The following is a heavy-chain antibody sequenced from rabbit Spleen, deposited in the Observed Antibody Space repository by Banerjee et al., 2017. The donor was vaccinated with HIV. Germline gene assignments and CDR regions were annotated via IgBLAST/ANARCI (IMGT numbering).Heavy chain of an antibody. CDR3: ARDYASSVYFLGL. Sequence: QSLEESGGDLVKPGASLTLTCTASGVSFSTNDYMCWVRQAPGKGLEWIACIEGGSSTFSYFANWAKGRFTISKTSSTTVTLQMTTLTAADTATYFCARDYASSVYFLGLWGQGTLVTVS. D-gene: IGHD1-1*01. CDR2: IEGGSSTFS. J-gene: IGHJ3*01. CDR1: GVSFSTNDY. V-gene: IGHV1S40*01.